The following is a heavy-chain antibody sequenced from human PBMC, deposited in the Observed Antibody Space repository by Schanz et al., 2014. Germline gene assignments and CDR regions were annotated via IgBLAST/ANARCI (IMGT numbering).Heavy chain of an antibody. CDR1: GGTFSSYT. D-gene: IGHD6-19*01. CDR3: ESLAVAGSPYVSYWDFDL. CDR2: ISPNIGDT. V-gene: IGHV1-2*04. J-gene: IGHJ2*01. Sequence: QLQLVQSGAEVKKPGSSVKVSCKLSGGTFSSYTISWVRQAPGQGLEWMGWISPNIGDTNYAQKLQGWVTMTRDTSISSAYMDVSNLNCDGTDVNYCESLAVAGSPYVSYWDFDLWGRGTLXTVSS.